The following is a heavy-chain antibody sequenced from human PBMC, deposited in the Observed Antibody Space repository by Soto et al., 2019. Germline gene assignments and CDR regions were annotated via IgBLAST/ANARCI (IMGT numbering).Heavy chain of an antibody. CDR2: IRSKAYGGTT. Sequence: GGSLRLSCTASGFTFGDYAMSWFRQAPGKGLEWVGLIRSKAYGGTTEYAASVKGRFTISRDDSKSIAYLQMNSLKTEDTAVYYCTRECQWLVHYYYYGMDVWGQGTTVTVSS. J-gene: IGHJ6*02. CDR3: TRECQWLVHYYYYGMDV. CDR1: GFTFGDYA. D-gene: IGHD6-19*01. V-gene: IGHV3-49*03.